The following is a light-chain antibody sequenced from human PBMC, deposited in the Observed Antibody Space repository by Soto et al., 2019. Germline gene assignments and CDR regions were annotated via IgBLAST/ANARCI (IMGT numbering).Light chain of an antibody. V-gene: IGLV1-44*01. J-gene: IGLJ2*01. CDR3: AAWDASLNGVA. CDR2: GNN. CDR1: SSNIGSNT. Sequence: QSVLTQPPSASGTPGQRVTISCSGSSSNIGSNTVNWYQQLPGTAPKLLIYGNNQGPSGVPDRFSGSKSGTSASLAISGLQSEDEADYYCAAWDASLNGVAFSGGTKLTVL.